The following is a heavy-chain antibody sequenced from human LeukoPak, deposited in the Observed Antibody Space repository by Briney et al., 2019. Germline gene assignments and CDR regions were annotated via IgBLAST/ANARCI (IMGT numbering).Heavy chain of an antibody. CDR1: GGSISSYY. Sequence: SETLSLTCTVSGGSISSYYWSWIRQPPGKGLEWIGYIYYSGSTYYNPSLKSRVTISVDTSKNQFSLKLSSVTAADTAVYYCARGPPLDPWGQGTLVTVSS. CDR2: IYYSGST. CDR3: ARGPPLDP. J-gene: IGHJ5*02. V-gene: IGHV4-59*08.